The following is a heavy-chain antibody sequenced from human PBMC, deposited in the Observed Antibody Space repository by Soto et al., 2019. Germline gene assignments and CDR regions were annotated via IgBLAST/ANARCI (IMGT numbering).Heavy chain of an antibody. CDR3: ARDRAAGGY. V-gene: IGHV3-48*03. Sequence: GGSLRLSCAASGFSFSTYEMNWVRQAPGKGLEWVAYISSGSDTIHYADSVRGRFTVSRDNAKNSLYLQMNSLRVEDTALYYCARDRAAGGYWGQGTLVTVSS. D-gene: IGHD6-13*01. CDR2: ISSGSDTI. CDR1: GFSFSTYE. J-gene: IGHJ4*02.